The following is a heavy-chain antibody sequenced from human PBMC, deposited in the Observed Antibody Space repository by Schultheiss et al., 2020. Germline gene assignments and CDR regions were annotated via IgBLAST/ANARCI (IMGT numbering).Heavy chain of an antibody. CDR3: AKDPFRDEFYSGHYPGDGMDV. CDR2: IYYSGTT. D-gene: IGHD3-3*01. J-gene: IGHJ6*02. V-gene: IGHV4-39*07. Sequence: SETLSLTCSVSRGSIVSSSDYWAWLRQPPGKGLEWIGSIYYSGTTYYKPSLKSRVTISVDTSRNQFSLKMRSVTAADTAVYYCAKDPFRDEFYSGHYPGDGMDVWGQGTTVTVSS. CDR1: RGSIVSSSDY.